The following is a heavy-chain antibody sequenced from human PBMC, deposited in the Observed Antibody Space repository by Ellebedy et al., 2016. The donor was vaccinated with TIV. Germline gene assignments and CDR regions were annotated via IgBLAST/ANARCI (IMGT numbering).Heavy chain of an antibody. J-gene: IGHJ4*02. D-gene: IGHD1-1*01. V-gene: IGHV4-34*01. CDR1: GFTFGDYA. Sequence: ESLKISCTASGFTFGDYAMSWFRQAPGKGLEWIGEINPSGSTNYNPSLKSRVTISVDTSKNQLTLKLSSVTAADTAVYYCARETGTDNDYWGQGTLVTVSS. CDR3: ARETGTDNDY. CDR2: INPSGST.